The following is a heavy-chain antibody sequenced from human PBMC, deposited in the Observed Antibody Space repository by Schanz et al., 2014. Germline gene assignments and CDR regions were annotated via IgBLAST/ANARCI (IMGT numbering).Heavy chain of an antibody. CDR2: IKSDGSST. CDR3: ARPALWCGDNCFDP. CDR1: GFIVRSNY. D-gene: IGHD3-10*01. J-gene: IGHJ5*02. Sequence: EVQLVESGGGLVQPGGSLRLSCAVSGFIVRSNYMTWVRQAPGKGLEWVSRIKSDGSSTSYADSVKGRFTISRDNAKNTLYLQMNSLRAEDTAVYYCARPALWCGDNCFDPWGQGTLVTVSS. V-gene: IGHV3-74*02.